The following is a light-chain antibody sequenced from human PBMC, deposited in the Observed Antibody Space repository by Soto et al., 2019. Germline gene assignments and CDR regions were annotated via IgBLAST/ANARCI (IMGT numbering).Light chain of an antibody. CDR2: KTS. V-gene: IGKV1-5*03. J-gene: IGKJ1*01. CDR1: QSISIW. CDR3: QHYNDYSWT. Sequence: DIHMTQSPSTLSASVGDRVTITCRASQSISIWLAWYQQKPGKAPNLLIYKTSSLESGGPSRFSGSGSCTEFTLTISSLQPDDFATYYCQHYNDYSWTFGQGTKVEIK.